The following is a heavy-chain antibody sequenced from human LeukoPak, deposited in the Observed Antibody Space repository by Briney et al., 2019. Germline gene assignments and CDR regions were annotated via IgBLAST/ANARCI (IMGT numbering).Heavy chain of an antibody. V-gene: IGHV4-34*01. CDR1: GGSFSGYY. D-gene: IGHD6-19*01. CDR2: INHSGST. J-gene: IGHJ4*02. CDR3: ARVEVAVADY. Sequence: SETLSLTCAVYGGSFSGYYWSWIRQPPGKGLEWIGEINHSGSTNYNPSLKSRVTISVDTSKNQFSLKLSSVTAADTAVYYCARVEVAVADYWGQGTVVTVSS.